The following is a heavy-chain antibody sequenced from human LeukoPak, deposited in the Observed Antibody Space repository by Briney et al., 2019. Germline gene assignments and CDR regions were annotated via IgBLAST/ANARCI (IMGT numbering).Heavy chain of an antibody. Sequence: GASVKVSCKASGYTFSAYYIHWVRQAPGQGLEWVGWINPNSGGTEYAQTFQGRFTVTRDTSISTAYMELTSLRSDDTAVYYCARGRHLDTATFDENYWGQGTLVIVSS. D-gene: IGHD5-18*01. J-gene: IGHJ4*02. CDR2: INPNSGGT. CDR1: GYTFSAYY. CDR3: ARGRHLDTATFDENY. V-gene: IGHV1-2*02.